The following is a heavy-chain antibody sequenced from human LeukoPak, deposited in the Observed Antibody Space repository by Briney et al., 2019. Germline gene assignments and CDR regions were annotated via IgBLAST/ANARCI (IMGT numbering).Heavy chain of an antibody. Sequence: GGSLRLSCAAFGFTFSSYSMNWVRQAPGKGLEWVSYISYSSTTIYYADSVKGRFTISRDNAKNSLYLQMNSLRAEDTAVYYCTRDLGATAYFGQGTLVTVSS. J-gene: IGHJ4*02. CDR3: TRDLGATAY. CDR1: GFTFSSYS. V-gene: IGHV3-48*01. CDR2: ISYSSTTI. D-gene: IGHD1-26*01.